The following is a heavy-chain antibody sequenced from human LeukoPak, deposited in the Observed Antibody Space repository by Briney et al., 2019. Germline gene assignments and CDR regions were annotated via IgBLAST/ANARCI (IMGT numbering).Heavy chain of an antibody. J-gene: IGHJ4*02. V-gene: IGHV5-51*01. Sequence: GESLQISCKGSGYSFTSYWIGWVRQMPGKGLEWMGIIYPGDSDARYSPSFQGQVTISADKSISTAYLQWSSLKASDTAMYYCARLITIFGVVMPPTYWGQGTLVTVSS. CDR3: ARLITIFGVVMPPTY. CDR2: IYPGDSDA. CDR1: GYSFTSYW. D-gene: IGHD3-3*01.